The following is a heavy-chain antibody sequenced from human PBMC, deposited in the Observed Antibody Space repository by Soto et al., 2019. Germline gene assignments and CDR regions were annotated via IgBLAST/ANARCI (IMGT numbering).Heavy chain of an antibody. V-gene: IGHV3-30*18. J-gene: IGHJ5*02. D-gene: IGHD3-16*01. CDR3: AKTSGYDYVWGSSGLDP. Sequence: LRLSCAASGFTFSSFGMHWVRQAPDKGLQWVAVISYDGSDKYYADSVKGRFTISRDDSTNTMYLQMNSLRPEDTAVYYCAKTSGYDYVWGSSGLDPWGQGTLVTVSS. CDR2: ISYDGSDK. CDR1: GFTFSSFG.